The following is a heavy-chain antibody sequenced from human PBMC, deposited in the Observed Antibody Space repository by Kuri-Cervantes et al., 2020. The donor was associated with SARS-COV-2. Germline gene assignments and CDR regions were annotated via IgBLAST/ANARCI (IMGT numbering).Heavy chain of an antibody. CDR3: ARGDYGSGSYGYCYGMDV. J-gene: IGHJ6*02. CDR1: GFTFSSYG. V-gene: IGHV3-33*08. CDR2: IWYDGSNK. D-gene: IGHD3-10*01. Sequence: GGSLRLSCAASGFTFSSYGMHWVRQAPGKGLEWVAVIWYDGSNKYYADSVKGRFTISRDNSKNTLYLQMNSLRAEDTAVYYCARGDYGSGSYGYCYGMDVWGQGTTVTVSS.